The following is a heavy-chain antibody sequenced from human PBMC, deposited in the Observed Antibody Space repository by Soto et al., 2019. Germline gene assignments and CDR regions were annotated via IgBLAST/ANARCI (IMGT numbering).Heavy chain of an antibody. CDR2: ISAYNGNT. V-gene: IGHV1-18*01. CDR3: ASSKAGETYYYDSSGYYPNHDAFDI. J-gene: IGHJ3*02. CDR1: GYTFTSYG. D-gene: IGHD3-22*01. Sequence: ASVKVSCKASGYTFTSYGISWVRQAPGQGLEWMGWISAYNGNTNYAQKLQGRVTMTTDTSTSTAYMELRSLRSDDTAVYYCASSKAGETYYYDSSGYYPNHDAFDIWGQGTMVTVSS.